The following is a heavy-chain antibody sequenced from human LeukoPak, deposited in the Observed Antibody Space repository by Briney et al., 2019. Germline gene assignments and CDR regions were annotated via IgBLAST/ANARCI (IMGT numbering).Heavy chain of an antibody. Sequence: SETLSLTCTVSGGYISSSSYYWGWIRQPPGKGLEWIGSIYYSGSTYYNPSLKSRVTIAVDTSKNQFSLKLSSVTAADTAEKHGCRHRADIVVVPAPARVDWFDPWGQGTLVTVSS. V-gene: IGHV4-39*01. J-gene: IGHJ5*02. CDR2: IYYSGST. D-gene: IGHD2-2*01. CDR3: CRHRADIVVVPAPARVDWFDP. CDR1: GGYISSSSYY.